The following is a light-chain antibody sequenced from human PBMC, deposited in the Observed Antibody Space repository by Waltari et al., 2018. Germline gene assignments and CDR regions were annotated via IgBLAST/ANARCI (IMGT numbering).Light chain of an antibody. V-gene: IGLV2-11*01. Sequence: SALTQPRSVSGSPGQSVTISCTGTSSDVGAYNFVSWYQQRPGQAPKLIIYDVNNRPSGVPERFSASKSGNTAALTISGLQPEDEADYHCCSSAGNPYVFGTGTEVTVL. CDR2: DVN. CDR1: SSDVGAYNF. J-gene: IGLJ1*01. CDR3: CSSAGNPYV.